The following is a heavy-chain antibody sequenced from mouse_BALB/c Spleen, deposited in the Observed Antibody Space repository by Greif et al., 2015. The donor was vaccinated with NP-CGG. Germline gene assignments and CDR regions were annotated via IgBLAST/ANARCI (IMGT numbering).Heavy chain of an antibody. CDR1: GYPFTSYW. Sequence: QVQLQQSGAELAKPGASVKMSCKASGYPFTSYWMHWVKQRPGQGLEWIGYINPSTGYTEYNQKFKDKATLTADTSSSTADMHLSSLTSEDSAVYYCASSYDYGSSYYAMYYWGQGTAFTVSS. D-gene: IGHD1-1*01. V-gene: IGHV1-7*01. CDR3: ASSYDYGSSYYAMYY. CDR2: INPSTGYT. J-gene: IGHJ4*01.